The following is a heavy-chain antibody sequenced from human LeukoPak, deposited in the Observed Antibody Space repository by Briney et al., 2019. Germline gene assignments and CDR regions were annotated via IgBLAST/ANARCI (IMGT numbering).Heavy chain of an antibody. CDR1: GFTFSTYW. CDR3: ARDVSGRDDY. D-gene: IGHD6-25*01. CDR2: INPDGSTT. J-gene: IGHJ4*02. V-gene: IGHV3-74*01. Sequence: GGSLRFSCAASGFTFSTYWMHWVRQPPEKGLLWVSHINPDGSTTNYADSVKGRFTISRDNAKNTLYLQMNNLRVEDTAVYYCARDVSGRDDYWGQGTLVTVSS.